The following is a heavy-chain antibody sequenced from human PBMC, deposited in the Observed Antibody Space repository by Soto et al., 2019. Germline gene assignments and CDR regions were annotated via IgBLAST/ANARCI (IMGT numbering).Heavy chain of an antibody. Sequence: GVLRLSCAASGFTFSSYNMNWVRQAPGKGLEWVSSISSSSSYIYYVDSVKGRFTISRDNAKNSLYLQMNSLRAEDTAVYYCARALPDSSDYYTGTFDIWGQGTMVTVSS. J-gene: IGHJ3*02. CDR3: ARALPDSSDYYTGTFDI. D-gene: IGHD3-22*01. V-gene: IGHV3-21*01. CDR2: ISSSSSYI. CDR1: GFTFSSYN.